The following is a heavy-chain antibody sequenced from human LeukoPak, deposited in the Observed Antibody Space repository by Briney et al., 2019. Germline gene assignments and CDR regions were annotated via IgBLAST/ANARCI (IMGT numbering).Heavy chain of an antibody. J-gene: IGHJ4*02. CDR3: ARGPELERYFGGLPKPYYFDY. CDR1: GYTFTSYG. D-gene: IGHD3-9*01. V-gene: IGHV1-18*04. Sequence: ASVKVSCKASGYTFTSYGISWVRQAPGQGLEWMGWISAYNGNTNYAQKLQGRVTMTTDTSTSTAYMELRSLRSDDTAVYYCARGPELERYFGGLPKPYYFDYWGQGTLVTVSS. CDR2: ISAYNGNT.